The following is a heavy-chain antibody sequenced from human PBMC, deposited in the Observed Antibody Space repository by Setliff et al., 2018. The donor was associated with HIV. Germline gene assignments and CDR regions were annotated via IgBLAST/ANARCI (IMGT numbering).Heavy chain of an antibody. CDR1: GFTFSNAW. CDR2: IKSKTDGGTT. D-gene: IGHD2-15*01. CDR3: ARAGVVEGYYYYYYMDV. Sequence: GGSLRLSCAASGFTFSNAWMSWVRQAPGKGLEWVGRIKSKTDGGTTDYAAPVKGRFTISRDDAEKSVYLQMNSLRAEDTAVYYCARAGVVEGYYYYYYMDVWGKGTTVTVSS. V-gene: IGHV3-15*01. J-gene: IGHJ6*03.